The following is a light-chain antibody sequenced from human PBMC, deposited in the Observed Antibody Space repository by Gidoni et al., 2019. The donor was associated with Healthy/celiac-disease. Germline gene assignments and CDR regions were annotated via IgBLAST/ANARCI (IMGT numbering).Light chain of an antibody. CDR2: EVS. V-gene: IGLV2-14*01. CDR1: RSDVGGYNY. Sequence: QSALTQPASVSGSPGQSITISCTGTRSDVGGYNYVPGYQQHPGKAPKLMIYEVSNRPSGVSNRFSGSKSGNTASLTISGLQAEDEADYYCSSYTSSSTLGVFGGGTKLTVL. CDR3: SSYTSSSTLGV. J-gene: IGLJ2*01.